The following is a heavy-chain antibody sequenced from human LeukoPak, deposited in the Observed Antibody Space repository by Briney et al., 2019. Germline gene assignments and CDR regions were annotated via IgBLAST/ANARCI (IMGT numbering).Heavy chain of an antibody. CDR1: GGSISSYY. V-gene: IGHV4-59*01. J-gene: IGHJ6*03. Sequence: PSETLSLTCTVSGGSISSYYWSWIRQPPGKGLEWIGYIYYSGSTNYNPSLESRVTISVDRSKNQFSLKLSSVTAADTAVYYCARVLPGIAADPYYYYMDVWGKGTTVTVSS. CDR3: ARVLPGIAADPYYYYMDV. D-gene: IGHD6-13*01. CDR2: IYYSGST.